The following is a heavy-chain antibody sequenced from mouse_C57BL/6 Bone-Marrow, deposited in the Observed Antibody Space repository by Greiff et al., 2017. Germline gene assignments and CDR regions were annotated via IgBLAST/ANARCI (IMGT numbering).Heavy chain of an antibody. CDR1: GYTFTSYW. V-gene: IGHV1-50*01. D-gene: IGHD2-5*01. Sequence: QVQLQQPGAELVKPGASVKLSCKASGYTFTSYWMQWVKQRPGQGLEWLGEIDPSDSYTNYNQKFKGQATLTVDTSTSTAYMQLSSLTSEDSAVYYCARSGYSNAWFAYWGQGTLVTVSA. J-gene: IGHJ3*01. CDR2: IDPSDSYT. CDR3: ARSGYSNAWFAY.